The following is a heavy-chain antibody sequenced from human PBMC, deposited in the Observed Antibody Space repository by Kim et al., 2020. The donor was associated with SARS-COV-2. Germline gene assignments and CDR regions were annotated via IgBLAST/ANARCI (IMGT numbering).Heavy chain of an antibody. CDR1: GGSISSSSYY. V-gene: IGHV4-39*07. J-gene: IGHJ4*02. Sequence: SETLSLTCTVSGGSISSSSYYWGWIRQPPGKGLEWIGSIYYSGSTYYNPSLKSRVTISVDTSKNQFSLKLSSVTAADTAVYYCARDRAMRRAAAGKGTADFDYWGQGTLVTVSS. D-gene: IGHD6-13*01. CDR2: IYYSGST. CDR3: ARDRAMRRAAAGKGTADFDY.